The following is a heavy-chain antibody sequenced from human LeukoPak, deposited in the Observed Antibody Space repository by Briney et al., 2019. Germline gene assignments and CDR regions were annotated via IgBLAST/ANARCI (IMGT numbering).Heavy chain of an antibody. D-gene: IGHD3-22*01. V-gene: IGHV3-15*01. J-gene: IGHJ5*02. CDR3: AIGPRDYYDSSGFEGWFDP. CDR1: GFTFRNAW. Sequence: GGSLRLSCAASGFTFRNAWMSWVRQAPGQGLEWVGRLKSKADGGTIDYAAPVKGRLTISRDDSENSLYLQMNSLKTEDTGISYCAIGPRDYYDSSGFEGWFDPWGQGIQVTVSS. CDR2: LKSKADGGTI.